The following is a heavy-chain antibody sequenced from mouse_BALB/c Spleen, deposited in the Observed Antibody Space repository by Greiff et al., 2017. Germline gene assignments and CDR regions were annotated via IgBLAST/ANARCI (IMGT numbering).Heavy chain of an antibody. Sequence: EVKLMESGGGLVQPGGSMKLSCVASGFTFSNYWMNWVRQSPEKGLEWVAEIRLKSNNYATHYAESVKGRFTISRDDSKSSVYLQMNNLRAEDTGIDYCTRDYYGSSGFAYWGQGTLVTVSA. CDR1: GFTFSNYW. CDR3: TRDYYGSSGFAY. D-gene: IGHD1-1*01. J-gene: IGHJ3*01. V-gene: IGHV6-6*02. CDR2: IRLKSNNYAT.